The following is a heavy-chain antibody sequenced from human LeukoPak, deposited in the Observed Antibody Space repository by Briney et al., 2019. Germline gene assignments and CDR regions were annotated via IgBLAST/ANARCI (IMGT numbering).Heavy chain of an antibody. V-gene: IGHV3-23*01. D-gene: IGHD2-15*01. CDR2: ISGSGGST. CDR3: AKADTVVVVAATDY. Sequence: GGSLRLSCAASGFTFSSYAMGWVRQAPGKGLEWVSAISGSGGSTYYADSVKGRFTISRDNSKNTLYLQMNSLRAEDTAVYYCAKADTVVVVAATDYWGQGTLVTVSS. J-gene: IGHJ4*02. CDR1: GFTFSSYA.